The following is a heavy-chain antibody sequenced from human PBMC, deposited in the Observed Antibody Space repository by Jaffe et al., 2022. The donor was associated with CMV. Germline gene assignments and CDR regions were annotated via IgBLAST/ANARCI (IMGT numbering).Heavy chain of an antibody. J-gene: IGHJ6*03. CDR1: GFPFNYAS. V-gene: IGHV3-15*01. Sequence: EVYLVESGGGFVKPGESLRLSCAASGFPFNYASMSWVRQAPGKGLEWVGRIRAKTDGGTTDYAAPVKGRFTISRDDSKNMLYLQLSTLKTEDTGIYYCTPLHCTTPSCYTEPSYMGAWGKGTTVTVSS. CDR2: IRAKTDGGTT. CDR3: TPLHCTTPSCYTEPSYMGA. D-gene: IGHD2-2*02.